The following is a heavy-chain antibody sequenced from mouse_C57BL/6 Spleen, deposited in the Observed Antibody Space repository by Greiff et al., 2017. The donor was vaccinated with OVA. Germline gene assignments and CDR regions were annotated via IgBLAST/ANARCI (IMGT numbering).Heavy chain of an antibody. V-gene: IGHV1-9*01. CDR2: IYPGSGST. CDR3: ARGTTVVGEFPFAY. CDR1: GYTFTGYW. J-gene: IGHJ3*01. D-gene: IGHD1-1*01. Sequence: VQLQQSGAELMKPGASVKLSCKASGYTFTGYWIEWVKQRPGHGLEWIGEIYPGSGSTNYNEKFKGKATFPADTSSNTAYMKLSSLTTEDSSIDYCARGTTVVGEFPFAYWGKGTLVTVSA.